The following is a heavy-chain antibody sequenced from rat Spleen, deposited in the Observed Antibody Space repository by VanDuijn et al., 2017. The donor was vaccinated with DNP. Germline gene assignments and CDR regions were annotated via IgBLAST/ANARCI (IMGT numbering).Heavy chain of an antibody. CDR2: ISTSGSRT. J-gene: IGHJ1*01. V-gene: IGHV5-25*01. Sequence: EVQVVESGGGLVQPGRSMTVSCAASGFTFSNYYMAWVRQAPKKGLEWVATISTSGSRTYYPDSVKGRFTISRDDAKSSLYLQMNSLRSEDTATYFCARGSGTYYWYFDFWGPGTMVTVSS. CDR3: ARGSGTYYWYFDF. D-gene: IGHD5-1*01. CDR1: GFTFSNYY.